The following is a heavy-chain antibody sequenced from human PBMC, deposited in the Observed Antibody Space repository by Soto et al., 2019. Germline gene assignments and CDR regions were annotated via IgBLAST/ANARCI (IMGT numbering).Heavy chain of an antibody. V-gene: IGHV4-4*07. D-gene: IGHD3-22*01. Sequence: SSETLSLTCTVSGGSISSYYWSWIRQPAGKGLEWIGRIYTSGSTNYNPSLKSRVTMSVDTSKNQFSLKLSSVTAADTAVYYCARGGYDSSGYYPFDYWGQGTLVTVSS. J-gene: IGHJ4*02. CDR3: ARGGYDSSGYYPFDY. CDR1: GGSISSYY. CDR2: IYTSGST.